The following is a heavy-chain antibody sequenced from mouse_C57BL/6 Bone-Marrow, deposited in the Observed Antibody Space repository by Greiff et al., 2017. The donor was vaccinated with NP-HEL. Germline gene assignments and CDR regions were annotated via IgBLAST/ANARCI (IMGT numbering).Heavy chain of an antibody. J-gene: IGHJ1*03. V-gene: IGHV1-62-2*01. D-gene: IGHD1-1*01. CDR3: ARHGDYCGSSYGYFDG. Sequence: VKLMESGAELVKPGASVKLSCKASGYTFTEYTIHWVKQRSGQGLEWIGWFYPGSGSIKYNEKFKDKATLTADKSSSTVYMDLSRLTSEDSAVYFCARHGDYCGSSYGYFDGWGTGTTVTVSS. CDR1: GYTFTEYT. CDR2: FYPGSGSI.